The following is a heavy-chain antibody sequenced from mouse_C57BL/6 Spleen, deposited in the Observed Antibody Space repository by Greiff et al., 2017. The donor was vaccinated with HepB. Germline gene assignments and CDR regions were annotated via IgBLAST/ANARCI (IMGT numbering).Heavy chain of an antibody. D-gene: IGHD1-1*01. V-gene: IGHV5-6*01. Sequence: EVMLVESGGDLVKPGGSLKLSCAASGFTFSSYGMSWVRQTPDKRLEWVATISSGGSYTYYPDSVKGRFTISRDNAKNTLYLQMSSLKSEDTAMYYCARQSYGSRNWYFDVWGTGTTVTVSS. CDR2: ISSGGSYT. CDR1: GFTFSSYG. CDR3: ARQSYGSRNWYFDV. J-gene: IGHJ1*03.